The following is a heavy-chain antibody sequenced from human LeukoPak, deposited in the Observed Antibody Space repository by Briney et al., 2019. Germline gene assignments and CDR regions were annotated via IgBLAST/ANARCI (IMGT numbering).Heavy chain of an antibody. V-gene: IGHV4-34*01. J-gene: IGHJ3*02. CDR3: ASLWPYQLSAFDI. CDR2: INHSGSA. CDR1: GGPFRGYY. Sequence: SETLSLTCAVYGGPFRGYYWSWIRQPPGKGLEWIGEINHSGSANYNPSLKSRVTISVDTSKNQFSLKLSSVTAADTAVYYCASLWPYQLSAFDIWGQGTMVTVSS. D-gene: IGHD2-2*01.